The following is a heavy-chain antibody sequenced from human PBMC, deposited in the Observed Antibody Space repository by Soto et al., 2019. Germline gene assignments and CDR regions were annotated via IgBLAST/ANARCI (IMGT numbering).Heavy chain of an antibody. CDR2: ISGSGGST. CDR1: GFTFTSYA. V-gene: IGHV3-23*01. Sequence: LRLSCAASGFTFTSYAMTWVRQAPGKGLEWVSAISGSGGSTYYADSVKGRFTISRDNSKNTLYLQMNSLRAEDTAVYYCAKATYHYDSSGYYPFDYWGQGTLVTVSS. CDR3: AKATYHYDSSGYYPFDY. D-gene: IGHD3-22*01. J-gene: IGHJ4*02.